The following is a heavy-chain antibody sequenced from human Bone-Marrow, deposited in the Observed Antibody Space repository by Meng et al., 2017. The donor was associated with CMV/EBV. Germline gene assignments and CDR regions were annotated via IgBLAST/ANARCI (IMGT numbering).Heavy chain of an antibody. CDR1: RYTFGDYC. V-gene: IGHV1-2*02. Sequence: ASVKVSCKGFRYTFGDYCMDWVRQAPGQGLEWMGWIYPRSGDTKYAQKFQGRVTMTRDTAISATYMELRRLRSDDTAVYYCARCNYYYDSSGPFGPWGQGTLVTVSS. J-gene: IGHJ5*02. CDR2: IYPRSGDT. CDR3: ARCNYYYDSSGPFGP. D-gene: IGHD3-22*01.